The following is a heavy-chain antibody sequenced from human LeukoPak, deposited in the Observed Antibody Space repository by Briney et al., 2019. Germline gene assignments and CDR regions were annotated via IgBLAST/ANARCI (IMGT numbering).Heavy chain of an antibody. CDR2: IKQDGSEE. D-gene: IGHD2-2*01. V-gene: IGHV3-7*01. CDR1: GFTFSNYW. CDR3: ARELPGCSSGSCYHDPRHYYYYMDV. Sequence: GGSLRLSCAVSGFTFSNYWMSWVRQAPGKGLEWVANIKQDGSEEYYVDSVEGRFTISRDNAKNSLYLQMNSLRAEDTAVYFCARELPGCSSGSCYHDPRHYYYYMDVWGKGTTVTISS. J-gene: IGHJ6*03.